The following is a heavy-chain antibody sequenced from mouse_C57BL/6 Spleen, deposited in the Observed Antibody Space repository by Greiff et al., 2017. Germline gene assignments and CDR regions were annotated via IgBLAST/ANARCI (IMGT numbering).Heavy chain of an antibody. J-gene: IGHJ4*01. Sequence: QVQLKESGPGLVAPSQSLSITCTVSGFSLTSYAISWVRQPPGKGLEWLGVIWTGGGTKYNSALKSRLSISKDNSKSQVFLRMNSLPTDDTAKYYCARAYSNYNSIDYWGQGTSVTVSS. CDR1: GFSLTSYA. CDR3: ARAYSNYNSIDY. V-gene: IGHV2-9-1*01. D-gene: IGHD2-5*01. CDR2: IWTGGGT.